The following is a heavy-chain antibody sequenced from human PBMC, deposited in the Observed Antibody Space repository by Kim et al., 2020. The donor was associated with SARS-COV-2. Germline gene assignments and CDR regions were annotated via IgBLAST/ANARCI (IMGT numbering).Heavy chain of an antibody. D-gene: IGHD3-16*01. Sequence: GGSLRLSCAASGFTFSSYSMNWVRQAPGKGLEWVSYISFSSSTIYYADSVKGRFTISRDNAKNSLYLQMNSLRDEDTAVYYCASDLVGLRPTTYGMDVWGQGTTVTVSS. CDR2: ISFSSSTI. CDR1: GFTFSSYS. CDR3: ASDLVGLRPTTYGMDV. J-gene: IGHJ6*02. V-gene: IGHV3-48*02.